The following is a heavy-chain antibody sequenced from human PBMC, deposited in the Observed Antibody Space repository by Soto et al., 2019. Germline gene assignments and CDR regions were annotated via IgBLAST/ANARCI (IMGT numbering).Heavy chain of an antibody. J-gene: IGHJ4*02. CDR3: ARRYGGNFDY. CDR1: GGSISSYY. D-gene: IGHD3-16*01. Sequence: QVQLQESAPGLVKPSETLSPTCTVSGGSISSYYWSWIRQPPGKGLDWIGYIYYSGSTNYNPPPKSRITVSVDTSKNQCSLRLSSVTAADTAVYYCARRYGGNFDYWGQGTLVTVSS. CDR2: IYYSGST. V-gene: IGHV4-59*01.